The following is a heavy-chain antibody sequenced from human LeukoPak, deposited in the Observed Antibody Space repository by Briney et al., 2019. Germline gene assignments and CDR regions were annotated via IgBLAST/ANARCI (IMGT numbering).Heavy chain of an antibody. J-gene: IGHJ4*02. V-gene: IGHV4-59*08. Sequence: PSETLSLTCTVSGGSISSYYWSWIRQPPGKGLEWIGYIYYSGSTNYNPSLKSRVTISVDTSKNQFSLKLSSVTAADTAVYYCARSTYYYDSSGYLVSPIIDYWGQGTLVTVSS. CDR1: GGSISSYY. D-gene: IGHD3-22*01. CDR2: IYYSGST. CDR3: ARSTYYYDSSGYLVSPIIDY.